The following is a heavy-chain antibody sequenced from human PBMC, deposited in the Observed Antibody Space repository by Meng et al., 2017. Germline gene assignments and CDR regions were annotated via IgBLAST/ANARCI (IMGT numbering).Heavy chain of an antibody. CDR3: AKALVVVDGLDAFGI. V-gene: IGHV3-23*01. D-gene: IGHD2-2*01. Sequence: GESLKISCAASGFTFNNYAMNWVRQAPGKGLEWVSGISGSAYNTDYADSVKGRFTISRDNSKNTLYLQVGTLRAEDTAVYYCAKALVVVDGLDAFGIWGQGTMVTVSS. CDR1: GFTFNNYA. CDR2: ISGSAYNT. J-gene: IGHJ3*02.